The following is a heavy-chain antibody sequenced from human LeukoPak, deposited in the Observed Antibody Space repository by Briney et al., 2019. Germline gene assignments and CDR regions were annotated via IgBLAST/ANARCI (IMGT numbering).Heavy chain of an antibody. CDR1: GGSITTYY. V-gene: IGHV4-4*07. Sequence: PSETLSLTCTVSGGSITTYYWSWIRQPAGKGLEWIGRISTSGRTNYNPSLKSRLTMSADTSKNQFSLILNSVTAADTAVYYCAREGKITMVRGVIRYYYMDVWGKGTTVTISS. CDR3: AREGKITMVRGVIRYYYMDV. CDR2: ISTSGRT. J-gene: IGHJ6*03. D-gene: IGHD3-10*01.